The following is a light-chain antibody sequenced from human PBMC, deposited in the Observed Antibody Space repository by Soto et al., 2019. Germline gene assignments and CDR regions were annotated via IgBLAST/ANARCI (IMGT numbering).Light chain of an antibody. V-gene: IGKV3-15*01. J-gene: IGKJ1*01. CDR3: QQYNNWPPVT. Sequence: EIVLTQSPGTLSLSPGERATLSCRASQSVSSNLAWYQQKPGQAPRLLIYGASTRATGIPARFSGSGSGTESTLTISSLQSEDFAVYYCQQYNNWPPVTFGQGTKVDIK. CDR1: QSVSSN. CDR2: GAS.